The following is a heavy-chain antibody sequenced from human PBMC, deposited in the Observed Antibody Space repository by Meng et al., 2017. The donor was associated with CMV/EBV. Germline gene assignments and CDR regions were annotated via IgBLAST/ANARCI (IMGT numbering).Heavy chain of an antibody. Sequence: ALVKVSCKASGYTFTSYGISWVRQAPGQGLEWMGWINPNSGGTNYAQKFQGRVTMTRDTSISTAYMELSRLRSDDTAVYYCASGCSSTSCYDYWGQGTLVTVSS. D-gene: IGHD2-2*01. V-gene: IGHV1-2*02. CDR1: GYTFTSYG. J-gene: IGHJ4*02. CDR3: ASGCSSTSCYDY. CDR2: INPNSGGT.